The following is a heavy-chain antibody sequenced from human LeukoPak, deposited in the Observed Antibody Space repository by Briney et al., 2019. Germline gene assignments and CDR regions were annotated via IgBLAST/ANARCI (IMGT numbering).Heavy chain of an antibody. CDR3: AKDGVGTSTADF. Sequence: GGSLRLSCAAPGFSFNSYGMHWVRQALGKGLEWVTFIRYDGSDKYYADSVKGRFTISRDNSKNMLYLEVNSLRPEDTAVYYCAKDGVGTSTADFWGQGTLVTVSS. CDR1: GFSFNSYG. D-gene: IGHD1-26*01. CDR2: IRYDGSDK. J-gene: IGHJ4*02. V-gene: IGHV3-30*02.